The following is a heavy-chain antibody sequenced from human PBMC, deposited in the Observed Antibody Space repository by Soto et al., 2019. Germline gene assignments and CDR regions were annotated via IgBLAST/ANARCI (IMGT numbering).Heavy chain of an antibody. V-gene: IGHV3-23*01. D-gene: IGHD3-3*01. CDR1: GFTFSSYA. CDR3: AKASSYDFWSGYPPYFDY. Sequence: GGSLRLSCAASGFTFSSYAMSWVRQAPGKGLEWVSAISGSGGSTYYADSVKGRFTISRDNSKNTLYLQMNSLRAEDTAVYYCAKASSYDFWSGYPPYFDYWGQGTLVTVSS. CDR2: ISGSGGST. J-gene: IGHJ4*02.